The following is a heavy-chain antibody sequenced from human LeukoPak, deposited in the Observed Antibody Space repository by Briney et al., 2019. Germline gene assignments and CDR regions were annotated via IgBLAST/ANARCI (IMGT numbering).Heavy chain of an antibody. CDR3: ATGWHH. J-gene: IGHJ5*02. CDR2: IYTSGTT. CDR1: GGSMSSYY. V-gene: IGHV4-4*07. D-gene: IGHD2-15*01. Sequence: SETLSLTCTVSGGSMSSYYWTWIRQPAGKGLEWIGLIYTSGTTNYNPSLKSRLTMSLDTSKNQFSLKLSSVTAADTAVYYCATGWHHWGQGTLVTVSS.